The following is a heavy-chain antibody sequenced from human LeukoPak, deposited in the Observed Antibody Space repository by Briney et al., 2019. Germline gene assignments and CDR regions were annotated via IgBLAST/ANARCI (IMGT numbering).Heavy chain of an antibody. CDR1: GGSISSSSYY. CDR3: ASRFFGEVVDY. J-gene: IGHJ4*02. D-gene: IGHD3-10*01. CDR2: IYYSGST. Sequence: SETLSLTCTVSGGSISSSSYYWGWIRQPPGKGLEWIGSIYYSGSTYYNPSLKSRVTISVDTSKNQFSLKLSSVTAADTAVYYCASRFFGEVVDYWGQGTLVTVSS. V-gene: IGHV4-39*07.